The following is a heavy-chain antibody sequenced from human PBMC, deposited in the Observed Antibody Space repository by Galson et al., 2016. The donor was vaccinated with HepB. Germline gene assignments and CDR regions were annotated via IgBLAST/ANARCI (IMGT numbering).Heavy chain of an antibody. CDR2: LYAGGET. V-gene: IGHV3-66*01. J-gene: IGHJ6*02. CDR1: GLSVSDAY. CDR3: ARDPSLRNGMNG. Sequence: SLRLSCAASGLSVSDAYMNWVRQAPGKGLEWVSVLYAGGETYYADSLRGRFTISRDNSKNILYLQMNSLRVEDTAVYYCARDPSLRNGMNGWGQGTTVTGSS.